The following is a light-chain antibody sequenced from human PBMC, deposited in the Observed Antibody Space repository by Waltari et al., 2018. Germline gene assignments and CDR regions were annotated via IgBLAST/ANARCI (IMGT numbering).Light chain of an antibody. CDR1: SSDVGGYNY. CDR2: EVS. CDR3: SSYTSSITFVV. V-gene: IGLV2-14*01. Sequence: QSALTQPASVSGSPGQSITISCTGTSSDVGGYNYVSWYQQHPGKAPKLMIYEVSNRPSGVSNRFSGSKSGNTASLTISRLQAEDEADYYCSSYTSSITFVVFGGGTKLTVL. J-gene: IGLJ2*01.